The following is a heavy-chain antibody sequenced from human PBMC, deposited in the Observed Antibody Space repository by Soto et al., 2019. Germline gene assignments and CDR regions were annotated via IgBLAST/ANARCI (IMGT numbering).Heavy chain of an antibody. CDR3: AREYCSGGTCYGVFDI. CDR1: GFTFSSST. D-gene: IGHD2-15*01. V-gene: IGHV3-48*01. CDR2: ISTSSSTI. J-gene: IGHJ3*02. Sequence: GGSLRLSCAASGFTFSSSTMNWVRQAPGKGLEWVSYISTSSSTIYYADSVKGRFTISRDNAKNSVNLQMNSLRAEDAAVYYCAREYCSGGTCYGVFDIWGQGTMVTVSS.